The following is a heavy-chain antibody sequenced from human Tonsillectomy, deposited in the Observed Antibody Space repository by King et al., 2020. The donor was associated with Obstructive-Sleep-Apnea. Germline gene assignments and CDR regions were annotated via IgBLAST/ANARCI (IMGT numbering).Heavy chain of an antibody. Sequence: QLVQSGGGLVQPGGSLRLSGAASGFTFSSYAMSWVRQAPGKGLEWVSGISGSGGSAYYADSVKGRFTISRDTSKNTLYLQMNSLRAEDTAVYYCAKGSITMIVVVIFPNWYFDLWGRGTLVTVSS. CDR2: ISGSGGSA. J-gene: IGHJ2*01. V-gene: IGHV3-23*04. CDR3: AKGSITMIVVVIFPNWYFDL. CDR1: GFTFSSYA. D-gene: IGHD3-22*01.